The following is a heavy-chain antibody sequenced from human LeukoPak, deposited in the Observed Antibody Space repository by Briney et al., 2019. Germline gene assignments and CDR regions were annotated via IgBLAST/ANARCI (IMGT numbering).Heavy chain of an antibody. J-gene: IGHJ5*02. V-gene: IGHV1-69*06. CDR2: IIPIFGTA. CDR3: ARDNSVRDEAWWFNP. D-gene: IGHD5-24*01. Sequence: SVKVSCKASGGTFSSYAISWVRQAPGQGLEWMGGIIPIFGTANYAQKFQGRVTITADKSTSTAYMELSSLRSEDTAVYYCARDNSVRDEAWWFNPWGQGALVTVSS. CDR1: GGTFSSYA.